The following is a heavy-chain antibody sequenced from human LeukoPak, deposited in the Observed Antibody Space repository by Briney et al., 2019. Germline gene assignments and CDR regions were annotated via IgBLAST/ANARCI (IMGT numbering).Heavy chain of an antibody. CDR1: GFTFSSYG. V-gene: IGHV3-30*18. CDR2: ISYDGSNK. CDR3: AKDIGVQLWVFDY. D-gene: IGHD5-18*01. Sequence: GRSLRLSCAASGFTFSSYGMHWVRQAPGKGLEWVAVISYDGSNKYYADSVKGRFTISRDNSKNTLYLQMNSLRAEDTAVYYCAKDIGVQLWVFDYWGRGTLVTVSS. J-gene: IGHJ4*02.